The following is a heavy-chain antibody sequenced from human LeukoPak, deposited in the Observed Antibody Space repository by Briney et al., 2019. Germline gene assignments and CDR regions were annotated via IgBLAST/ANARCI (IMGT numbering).Heavy chain of an antibody. Sequence: PGRSLRLSCAASGFTFSSYGMHWVRQAPGKGLEWVAVISYDGSNKFYADSVKGRFTISRDNSKNTLYLQMNSLTAEDTPVYFCAKGSVYDILTGYYTHFDYWGQGTLVTVSS. V-gene: IGHV3-30*18. CDR2: ISYDGSNK. CDR1: GFTFSSYG. J-gene: IGHJ4*02. CDR3: AKGSVYDILTGYYTHFDY. D-gene: IGHD3-9*01.